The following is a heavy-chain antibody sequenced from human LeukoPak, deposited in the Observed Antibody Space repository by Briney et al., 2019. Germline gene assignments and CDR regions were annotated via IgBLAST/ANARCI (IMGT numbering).Heavy chain of an antibody. CDR3: AKLAPIFDSSGYYHDY. CDR1: GFTFNNYG. V-gene: IGHV3-30*02. Sequence: GGSLRLSWAAAGFTFNNYGMHWVRQAPGKGLEWVAFIRYEGGNEYYADSVEGRFTISRDNSRDTLYLQMNSLKAEDTAVYYCAKLAPIFDSSGYYHDYWGQGTLVTVSS. CDR2: IRYEGGNE. D-gene: IGHD3-22*01. J-gene: IGHJ4*02.